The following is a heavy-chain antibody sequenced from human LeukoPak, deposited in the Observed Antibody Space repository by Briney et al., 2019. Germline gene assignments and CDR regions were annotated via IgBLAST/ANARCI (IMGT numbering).Heavy chain of an antibody. CDR1: GYTFTGYY. CDR3: ARGIAVAGKPSPFDY. Sequence: ASVTVSCKASGYTFTGYYMHWVRQAPGQGLEWMGWINPNSGGTNYAQKFQGWVTMTRDTSISTAYMELSRLRSDDTAVYYCARGIAVAGKPSPFDYWGQGTLVTVSS. J-gene: IGHJ4*02. V-gene: IGHV1-2*04. D-gene: IGHD6-19*01. CDR2: INPNSGGT.